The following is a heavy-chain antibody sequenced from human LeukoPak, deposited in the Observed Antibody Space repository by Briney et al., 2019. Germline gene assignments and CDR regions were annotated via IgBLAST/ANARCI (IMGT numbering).Heavy chain of an antibody. Sequence: GESLKISCKGSGYSSTSYWIGWVRQMPGKGLEWMGIIYPGGSDTRYSPSFQGQVTMSADKSITTAYLQWSSLKASDTAMYYCASLARRVYVEYYFDYWGQGTLVTVSS. CDR1: GYSSTSYW. J-gene: IGHJ4*02. CDR3: ASLARRVYVEYYFDY. V-gene: IGHV5-51*01. CDR2: IYPGGSDT. D-gene: IGHD2-8*01.